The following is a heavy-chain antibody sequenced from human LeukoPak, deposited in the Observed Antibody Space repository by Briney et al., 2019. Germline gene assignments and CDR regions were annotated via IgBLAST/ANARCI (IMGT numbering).Heavy chain of an antibody. CDR2: ISSSSSYI. Sequence: GGSLRLSCAASGFTFSSYGMHWVRQAPGKGLEWVSSISSSSSYIYYADSVKGRFTISRDNAKNSLYLQMNSLRAEDTAVYYCAGDDYCSSTSCHADYWGQGTLVTVSS. CDR3: AGDDYCSSTSCHADY. V-gene: IGHV3-21*01. CDR1: GFTFSSYG. J-gene: IGHJ4*02. D-gene: IGHD2-2*01.